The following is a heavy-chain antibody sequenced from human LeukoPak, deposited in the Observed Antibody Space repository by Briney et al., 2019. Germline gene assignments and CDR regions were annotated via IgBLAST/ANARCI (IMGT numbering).Heavy chain of an antibody. CDR3: ARAIIGGSYYYFDY. CDR1: GYTFTGYY. CDR2: ISAYNGNT. V-gene: IGHV1-18*04. D-gene: IGHD1-26*01. J-gene: IGHJ4*02. Sequence: ASVKVSCKASGYTFTGYYMHWVRQAPGQGLEWMGWISAYNGNTNYAQKLQGRVTMTTDTSTSTAYMELRSLRSDDTAVYYCARAIIGGSYYYFDYWGQGTLVTVSS.